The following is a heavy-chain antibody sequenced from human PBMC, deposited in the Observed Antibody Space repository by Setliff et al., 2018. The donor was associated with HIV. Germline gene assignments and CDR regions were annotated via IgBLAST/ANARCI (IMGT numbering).Heavy chain of an antibody. CDR3: ARSDSYCAGDCYGVDGVDAFDI. V-gene: IGHV4-59*01. Sequence: SETLSLTCTVSGGSISSYFWSWIRQPPGKGLEWIGYMSYSGSTYYNPSLKSRITMSVDTSKNQFSLKLSSVTAADTALYYCARSDSYCAGDCYGVDGVDAFDIWGQGTMVTVSS. D-gene: IGHD2-21*02. CDR1: GGSISSYF. J-gene: IGHJ3*02. CDR2: MSYSGST.